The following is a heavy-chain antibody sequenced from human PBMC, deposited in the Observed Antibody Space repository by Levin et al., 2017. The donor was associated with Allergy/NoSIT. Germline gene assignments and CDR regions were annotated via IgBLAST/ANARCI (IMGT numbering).Heavy chain of an antibody. D-gene: IGHD3-16*01. CDR3: ARGSSPSDLGSYGLDYFDY. CDR1: GYTFTAYY. V-gene: IGHV1-2*02. CDR2: INPHSGVT. Sequence: ASVKVSCKASGYTFTAYYMHWVRRAPGQGLEWMGWINPHSGVTNYAQKFQGRVTMTRDTSISTAYMELSRLTSDDTAVYYCARGSSPSDLGSYGLDYFDYWGQGTLVTVSS. J-gene: IGHJ4*02.